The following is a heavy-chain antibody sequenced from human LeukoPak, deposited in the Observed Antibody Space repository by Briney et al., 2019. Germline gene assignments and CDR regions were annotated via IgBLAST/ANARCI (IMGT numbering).Heavy chain of an antibody. V-gene: IGHV1-2*02. Sequence: ASVKVSCKASGYTFTGYYIHWVRQAPGQGLEWMGWINPNSGGTNYAQKFQGRVTMPRDTSITTAYMELSGLRSDDTAIYYCARGRLAAPGRTGYNWFDPWGQGTLVTVSS. CDR3: ARGRLAAPGRTGYNWFDP. CDR2: INPNSGGT. CDR1: GYTFTGYY. J-gene: IGHJ5*02. D-gene: IGHD6-13*01.